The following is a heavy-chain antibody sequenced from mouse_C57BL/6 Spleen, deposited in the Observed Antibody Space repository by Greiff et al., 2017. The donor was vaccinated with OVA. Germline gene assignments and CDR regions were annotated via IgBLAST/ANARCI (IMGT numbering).Heavy chain of an antibody. CDR3: TRGSYDYFDY. V-gene: IGHV6-3*01. D-gene: IGHD1-1*02. CDR1: GFTFSNYW. J-gene: IGHJ2*01. CDR2: IRLKSDNYAT. Sequence: EVKLQESGGGLVQPGGSMKLSCVASGFTFSNYWMNWVRQSPEKGLEWVAQIRLKSDNYATHYAESVKGRFTISRDDSKSSVYLQMNNLRAEDTGIYYCTRGSYDYFDYWGQGTTLTVSS.